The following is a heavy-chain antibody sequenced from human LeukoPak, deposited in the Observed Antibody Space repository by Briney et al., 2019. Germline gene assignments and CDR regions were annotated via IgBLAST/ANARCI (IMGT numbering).Heavy chain of an antibody. CDR1: GGSISSGSYY. D-gene: IGHD3-10*01. CDR3: ARVHGSGSYYIA. Sequence: KPSQTLSLTCTVSGGSISSGSYYWSWIRQPAGKGLEWIGRIYTSGSTNYNPSLKSRVTISVDTSKNQFSLKLSSVTAADTAVYYCARVHGSGSYYIAWGQGTLVTVSS. J-gene: IGHJ5*02. V-gene: IGHV4-61*02. CDR2: IYTSGST.